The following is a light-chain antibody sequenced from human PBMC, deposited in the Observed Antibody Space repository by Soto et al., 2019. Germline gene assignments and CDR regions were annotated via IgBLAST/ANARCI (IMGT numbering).Light chain of an antibody. CDR1: QSISSY. Sequence: DIQMTQSPSSLSASVGDRVTITCRARQSISSYLNWYQQKPGKAPKLLIYAASNLQSGVPSRFSGSGSGTHFSLTISSLQPEDFATYYCQQSYTTPPWTFGQGTKVEIK. V-gene: IGKV1-39*01. CDR2: AAS. CDR3: QQSYTTPPWT. J-gene: IGKJ1*01.